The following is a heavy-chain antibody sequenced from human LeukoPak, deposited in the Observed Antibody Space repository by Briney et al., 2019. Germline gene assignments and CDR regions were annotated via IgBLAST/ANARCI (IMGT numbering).Heavy chain of an antibody. CDR1: GFTFSSYA. J-gene: IGHJ3*02. V-gene: IGHV3-23*01. D-gene: IGHD3-9*01. Sequence: PGGSLRLSCAASGFTFSSYAMSWVRQAPGKGLEWVSAISGSGGSTYYADSVKGRFTISRDNSKNTLYLQMNSLRAEDTAVYYCAKAYLTYYDILTGYFSDAFDIWGQGTMVTVSS. CDR2: ISGSGGST. CDR3: AKAYLTYYDILTGYFSDAFDI.